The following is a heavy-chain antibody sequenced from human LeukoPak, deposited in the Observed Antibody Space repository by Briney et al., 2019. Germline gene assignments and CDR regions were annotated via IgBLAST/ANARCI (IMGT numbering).Heavy chain of an antibody. CDR3: ARDLLIDP. Sequence: PGGSLRLSCAASGFTSSDYYMSWIRQAPGKGLEWASYISSSSSYTNYADSAKGRFTISRDNAKNSLYLQMNSLRAEDTAVYYCARDLLIDPWGQGTLVTVSS. V-gene: IGHV3-11*06. CDR1: GFTSSDYY. CDR2: ISSSSSYT. J-gene: IGHJ5*02.